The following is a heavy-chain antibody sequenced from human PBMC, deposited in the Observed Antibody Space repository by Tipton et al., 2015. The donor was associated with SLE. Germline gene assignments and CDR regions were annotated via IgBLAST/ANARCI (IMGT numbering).Heavy chain of an antibody. V-gene: IGHV3-7*01. CDR3: ARGRVQLF. Sequence: SLRLSCAASGFSFSNYWMSWVRQAPGKGLEWVANINQDGSVKYFVDSVKGRFTISRDNAKNSLYLQMNSLRAEDTAVYYCARGRVQLFWGQGTLVTVSS. J-gene: IGHJ4*02. D-gene: IGHD2-2*01. CDR1: GFSFSNYW. CDR2: INQDGSVK.